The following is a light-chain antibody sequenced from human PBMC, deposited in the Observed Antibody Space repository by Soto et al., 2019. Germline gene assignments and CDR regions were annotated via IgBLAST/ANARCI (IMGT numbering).Light chain of an antibody. CDR3: QQYGSSGT. J-gene: IGKJ1*01. CDR2: DAS. CDR1: QNISNW. V-gene: IGKV1-5*01. Sequence: DSQMTQSPSTLSAYVGDRVSITCRASQNISNWVAWYQLKPGKAPKLLMFDASTLHSGVPSRFSGSGSGTEFTLTISRLEPEDFAVYYCQQYGSSGTFGQGTKVDIK.